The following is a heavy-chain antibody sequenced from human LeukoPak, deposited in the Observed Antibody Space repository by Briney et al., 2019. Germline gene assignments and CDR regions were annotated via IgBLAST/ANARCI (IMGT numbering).Heavy chain of an antibody. D-gene: IGHD5-24*01. CDR3: ATDRDGYKIPGAFDI. Sequence: GASVEVSCKVSGYTLTELSMHWVRQAPGKGLEWMGGFDPEDGETIYAQKFQGRVTMTEDTSTDTAYMELSSLRSEDTAVYYCATDRDGYKIPGAFDIWGQGTMVTVSS. CDR2: FDPEDGET. V-gene: IGHV1-24*01. J-gene: IGHJ3*02. CDR1: GYTLTELS.